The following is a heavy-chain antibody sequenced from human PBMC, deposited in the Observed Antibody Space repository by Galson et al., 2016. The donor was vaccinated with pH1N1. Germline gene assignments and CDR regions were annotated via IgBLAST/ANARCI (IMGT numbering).Heavy chain of an antibody. CDR2: IKQDGTEK. J-gene: IGHJ4*02. D-gene: IGHD4/OR15-4a*01. V-gene: IGHV3-7*04. CDR1: GFSFSSYW. Sequence: SLRLSCAASGFSFSSYWMSWVRQAPGKGLEWVVNIKQDGTEKYYVASVKGRFTISRDNAKNSLYLQMNRLRVEDTAVYYCVRAIGAKSAYWGQGTLVTVSS. CDR3: VRAIGAKSAY.